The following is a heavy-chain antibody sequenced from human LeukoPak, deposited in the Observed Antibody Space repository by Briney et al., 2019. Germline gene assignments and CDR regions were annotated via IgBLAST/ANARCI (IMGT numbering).Heavy chain of an antibody. D-gene: IGHD3-22*01. CDR3: AREGDSSGYSYSRY. CDR1: GFTFSSYA. Sequence: GGSLRLSCAASGFTFSSYAVSWVRQAPGKGLEWVSAISGSGGSTFYAGSVRGRFTISRDNSKNTVYLQMNSLRAEDTAVYYCAREGDSSGYSYSRYWGQGTLVTVSS. J-gene: IGHJ4*02. CDR2: ISGSGGST. V-gene: IGHV3-23*01.